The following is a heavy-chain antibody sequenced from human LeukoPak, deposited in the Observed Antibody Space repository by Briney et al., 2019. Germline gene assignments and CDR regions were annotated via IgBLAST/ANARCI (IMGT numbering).Heavy chain of an antibody. CDR2: FVPEDGET. Sequence: ASVKVSCKVSGYTLTELSMHWVRQAPGKGLEWMGGFVPEDGETIYAQKLQGRVTMTEDTSTDTAYMELSSLRSEDTAVYYCATDRAFNGDYYYGMDVWGQGTTVTVSS. J-gene: IGHJ6*02. CDR3: ATDRAFNGDYYYGMDV. V-gene: IGHV1-24*01. CDR1: GYTLTELS.